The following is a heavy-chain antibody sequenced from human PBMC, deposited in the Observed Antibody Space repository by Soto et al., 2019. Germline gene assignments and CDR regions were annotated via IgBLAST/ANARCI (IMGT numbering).Heavy chain of an antibody. J-gene: IGHJ4*02. CDR2: ITTTGSTI. Sequence: GGSLRLSCAASGFRFSDYYMSWLRQSPGKGLEWVSSITTTGSTIYYADSVKGRFTTSRDNAKNSVFLQMNSLRAEDTAVYYCARGGRTRFDYWGQGTLVTVSS. V-gene: IGHV3-11*01. D-gene: IGHD4-17*01. CDR1: GFRFSDYY. CDR3: ARGGRTRFDY.